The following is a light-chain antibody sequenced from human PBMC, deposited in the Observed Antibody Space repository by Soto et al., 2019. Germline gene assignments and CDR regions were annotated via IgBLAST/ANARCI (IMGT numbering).Light chain of an antibody. Sequence: DIQMTQSPSSLSASVGDRVTITCRASQSISSYLNWYQQKPGKAPKLLIYAASSLQSGVPSRFSGSGSGTDFTLTISSLQPEDFATYYCQQSYSLTFGPGTKVDI. V-gene: IGKV1-39*01. CDR1: QSISSY. CDR3: QQSYSLT. J-gene: IGKJ3*01. CDR2: AAS.